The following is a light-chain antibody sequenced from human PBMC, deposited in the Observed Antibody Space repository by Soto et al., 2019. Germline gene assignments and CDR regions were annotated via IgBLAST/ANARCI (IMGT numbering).Light chain of an antibody. V-gene: IGKV1-33*01. CDR1: QDINKN. CDR3: QQYDNLPIT. Sequence: DIQMTQSPSSLSASVGDRVTITCQASQDINKNLIWYQQKPGKAPKLLIYDASSLQAGVPSRFSGSGSGTDFTFTITSLQPEDVATYYCQQYDNLPITFGQGTRLEIK. J-gene: IGKJ5*01. CDR2: DAS.